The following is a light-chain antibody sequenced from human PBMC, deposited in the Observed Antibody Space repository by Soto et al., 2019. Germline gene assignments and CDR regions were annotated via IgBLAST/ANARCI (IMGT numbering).Light chain of an antibody. V-gene: IGKV1-39*01. Sequence: DIQMTQSPSSLSASVGDRVTITCRASQSISSYLNWYQQKPGKAPKLLIYAASSLQSGVPPRFSGSGSGTDFTLTSSSLQPEDVATYFCQQSYRTPITFGQGTRQEI. CDR3: QQSYRTPIT. CDR1: QSISSY. J-gene: IGKJ5*01. CDR2: AAS.